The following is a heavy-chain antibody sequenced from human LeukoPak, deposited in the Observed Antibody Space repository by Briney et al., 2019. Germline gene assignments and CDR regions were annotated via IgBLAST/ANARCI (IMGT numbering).Heavy chain of an antibody. D-gene: IGHD3-22*01. CDR3: ARVCYDSSCDY. J-gene: IGHJ4*02. Sequence: PETLSLTCTVSGGSISSYYWSWIRQPPGKGLEYIGYIYYSGSTNYNPSLKSRVTISVDTSKNQFSLKLSSVTAADTAVYYCARVCYDSSCDYWGQGTLVTVSS. CDR1: GGSISSYY. V-gene: IGHV4-59*01. CDR2: IYYSGST.